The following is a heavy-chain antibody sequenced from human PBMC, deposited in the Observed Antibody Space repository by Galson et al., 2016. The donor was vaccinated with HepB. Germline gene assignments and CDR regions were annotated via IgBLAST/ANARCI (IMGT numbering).Heavy chain of an antibody. J-gene: IGHJ5*02. D-gene: IGHD2-21*01. Sequence: SLRHSRAVTGVSVTGYGLTWVRQAPGQGLECISFLDNDHVFYAESVEGRFTTSRDAARNSLHLQMSSMRDEDTAVYHCARELWHCSGGYCYPHVGWLDPWGQGTLVTVSS. CDR2: LDNDHV. CDR1: GVSVTGYG. V-gene: IGHV3-69-1*01. CDR3: ARELWHCSGGYCYPHVGWLDP.